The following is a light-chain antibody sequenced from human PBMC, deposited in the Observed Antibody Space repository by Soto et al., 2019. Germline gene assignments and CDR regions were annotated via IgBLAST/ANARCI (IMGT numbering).Light chain of an antibody. Sequence: QSVLTQPASVSGSPGQSITISCTGTSSDVGSYNLVSWYQQHPGKAPKVMIYEVSQRPSGVSKRFSGYKSGNTASLTISGLQAEDEADYYCCSYAGRSTLVFGGGTKLTVL. J-gene: IGLJ3*02. CDR1: SSDVGSYNL. CDR3: CSYAGRSTLV. CDR2: EVS. V-gene: IGLV2-23*02.